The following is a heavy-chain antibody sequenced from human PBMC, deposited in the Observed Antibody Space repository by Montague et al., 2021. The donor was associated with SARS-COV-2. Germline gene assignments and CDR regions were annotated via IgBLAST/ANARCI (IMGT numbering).Heavy chain of an antibody. Sequence: SLRLSCAASGFTFSSYAMSWVRQAPGKGLEWVSAISGSGGSTYYADSVKGRFTISRDSSKNTLYLQMNSLRAEDTAVYYCAKFFGGWHRYGMDVWGQGTTVTVSS. CDR2: ISGSGGST. V-gene: IGHV3-23*01. J-gene: IGHJ6*02. CDR3: AKFFGGWHRYGMDV. CDR1: GFTFSSYA. D-gene: IGHD6-19*01.